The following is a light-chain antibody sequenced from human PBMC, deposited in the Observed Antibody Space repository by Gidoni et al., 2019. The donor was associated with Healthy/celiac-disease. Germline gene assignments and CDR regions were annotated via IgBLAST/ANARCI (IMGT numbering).Light chain of an antibody. CDR1: SSNIGAGYD. CDR3: QSYDSSLSGSRV. J-gene: IGLJ3*02. V-gene: IGLV1-40*01. Sequence: QSVLMPPPSVPGAPGQTVSTSCTGSSSNIGAGYDVHWYQQLPGTAPKLLIYGNSNRPSGVPDRFSGSKSGTSAYLAITGLQAEDEADYYCQSYDSSLSGSRVFGGGTKLTVL. CDR2: GNS.